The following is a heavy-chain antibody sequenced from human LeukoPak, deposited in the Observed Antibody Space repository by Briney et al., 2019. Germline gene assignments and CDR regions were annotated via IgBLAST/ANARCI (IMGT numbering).Heavy chain of an antibody. CDR1: GFTFSSYA. CDR2: ISYDGSNK. CDR3: ARLVAYIDY. D-gene: IGHD6-6*01. V-gene: IGHV3-30*01. Sequence: GRSLRLSCAASGFTFSSYAMHWVRQAPGKGLEWVAVISYDGSNKYYADSVKGRFTISRDNSKNTLYLQMNSLRAEDTAVYYCARLVAYIDYWGQGTLVTVSS. J-gene: IGHJ4*02.